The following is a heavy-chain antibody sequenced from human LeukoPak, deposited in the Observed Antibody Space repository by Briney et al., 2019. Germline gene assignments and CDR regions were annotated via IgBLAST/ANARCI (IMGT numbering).Heavy chain of an antibody. D-gene: IGHD6-19*01. J-gene: IGHJ6*02. CDR2: ISYDGSNK. V-gene: IGHV3-30-3*01. Sequence: GGSLRLSCAASEFTFNRYWMSWVRQAPGKGLEWVAVISYDGSNKYYADSVKGRFTISRDNSKNTLYLQMNSLRAEDTAVYYCAREGADSSGWLTHPYYYYYYGMDVWGQGTTVTVSS. CDR3: AREGADSSGWLTHPYYYYYYGMDV. CDR1: EFTFNRYW.